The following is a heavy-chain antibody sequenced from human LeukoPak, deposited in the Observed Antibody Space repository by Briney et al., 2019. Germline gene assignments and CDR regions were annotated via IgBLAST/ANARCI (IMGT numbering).Heavy chain of an antibody. V-gene: IGHV3-48*03. J-gene: IGHJ5*02. Sequence: PGGSLRLSCAASGFTFSAYEMNWVRQAPGKGLEWVSYIGSSGSTVYYADSVKGRFTISRDNAKNSLYLQMNSLRAEDTAVYYCARDPTVPASPDPNWFDPWGQGTLVTVSS. CDR1: GFTFSAYE. CDR3: ARDPTVPASPDPNWFDP. D-gene: IGHD2-2*01. CDR2: IGSSGSTV.